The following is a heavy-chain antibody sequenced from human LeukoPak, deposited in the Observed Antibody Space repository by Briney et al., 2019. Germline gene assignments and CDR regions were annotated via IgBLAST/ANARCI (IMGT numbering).Heavy chain of an antibody. J-gene: IGHJ4*02. V-gene: IGHV3-9*03. D-gene: IGHD6-19*01. Sequence: GGPLRLSCAASGFTFSSYAMHWVRQAPGKGLEWVSGISWNSGSIGYADSVKGRFTISRDNAKNSLYLQMNSLRAEDMALYYCAKEGSGSGWYYFDYWGQGTLVTVSS. CDR1: GFTFSSYA. CDR2: ISWNSGSI. CDR3: AKEGSGSGWYYFDY.